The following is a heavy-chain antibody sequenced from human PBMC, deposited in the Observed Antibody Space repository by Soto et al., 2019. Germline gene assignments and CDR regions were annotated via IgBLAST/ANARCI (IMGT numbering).Heavy chain of an antibody. J-gene: IGHJ4*02. CDR3: ATESSGSSPLPFGD. CDR2: IYYSGST. V-gene: IGHV4-30-4*01. CDR1: GGSVSNGDYY. Sequence: SETLSLTCTVSGGSVSNGDYYWSWIRQPPGKGLEWIGYIYYSGSTYYNPSLKSRVTMSFDTSENQFSLKLSSVTDADTAMYYWATESSGSSPLPFGDWGQGTLITFSS. D-gene: IGHD3-22*01.